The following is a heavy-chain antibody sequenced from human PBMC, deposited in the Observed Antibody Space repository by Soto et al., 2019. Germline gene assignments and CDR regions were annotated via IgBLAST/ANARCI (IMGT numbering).Heavy chain of an antibody. Sequence: TGGSLRLSCTASGFTFGDYAMSWFRQAPGKGLEWVGFIRSKAYGGTTEYAASVKGRFTISRDDSKSIAYLQMNSLKTEDTAVYYCTRGLYPGYSSSWNSDYFDYWGQGTLVTVSS. V-gene: IGHV3-49*03. CDR2: IRSKAYGGTT. D-gene: IGHD6-13*01. J-gene: IGHJ4*02. CDR3: TRGLYPGYSSSWNSDYFDY. CDR1: GFTFGDYA.